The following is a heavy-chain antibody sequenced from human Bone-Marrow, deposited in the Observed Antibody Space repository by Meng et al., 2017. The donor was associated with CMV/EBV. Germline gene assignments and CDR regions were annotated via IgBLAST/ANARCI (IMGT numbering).Heavy chain of an antibody. V-gene: IGHV3-30-3*01. Sequence: GGSLRLSCAASGFTFSSYAMHWVRQAPGKGLEWVAVISYDGSNKYYADSVKGRFTISRDNSKNTLYLQMNSLRAEDTAVYYCARVRVTIFPSPHYYGMDVWGQGTTVTVSS. CDR2: ISYDGSNK. J-gene: IGHJ6*02. CDR1: GFTFSSYA. D-gene: IGHD3-3*01. CDR3: ARVRVTIFPSPHYYGMDV.